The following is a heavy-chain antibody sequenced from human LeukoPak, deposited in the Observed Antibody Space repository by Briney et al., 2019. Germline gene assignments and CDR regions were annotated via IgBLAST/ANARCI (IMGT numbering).Heavy chain of an antibody. V-gene: IGHV3-9*01. CDR3: AKLDSYGYDY. D-gene: IGHD5-18*01. CDR1: GFTFDDYA. CDR2: ISWNSGSI. J-gene: IGHJ4*02. Sequence: GRSLRLSCAASGFTFDDYAMHWVRQAPGKGLEWVSGISWNSGSIGYADSVKGRFAISRDNAKNSLYLQMNSLRAGDTALYYCAKLDSYGYDYWGQGTLVTVSS.